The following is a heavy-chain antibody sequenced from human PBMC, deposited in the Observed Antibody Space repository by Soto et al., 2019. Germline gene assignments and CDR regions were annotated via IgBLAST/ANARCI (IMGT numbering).Heavy chain of an antibody. CDR1: VFTFSSYW. Sequence: GGSLRLSCAASVFTFSSYWMHWVRQAPGKGLVWVSRINSDGSSTSYADSVKGRFTISRDNAMNTLYLQMNSLRAEDTAVYYCARDIFRSSWYTFDYWGQGNLVTVSS. V-gene: IGHV3-74*01. CDR2: INSDGSST. CDR3: ARDIFRSSWYTFDY. J-gene: IGHJ4*02. D-gene: IGHD6-13*01.